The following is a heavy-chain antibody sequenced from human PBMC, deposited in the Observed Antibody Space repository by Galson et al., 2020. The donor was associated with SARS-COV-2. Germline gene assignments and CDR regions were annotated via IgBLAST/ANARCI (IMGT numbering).Heavy chain of an antibody. CDR1: DAPMSSCY. CDR2: ISYRGST. CDR3: ARDPAPLYGDNYYYGMDV. J-gene: IGHJ6*02. D-gene: IGHD4-17*01. V-gene: IGHV4-59*01. Sequence: ETSETLSLTCSVSDAPMSSCYWSWIRQPPGKGLEWIGYISYRGSTSYNPSLRSRVTISVDLSKNQLSLKVTSVTPADTAVYYCARDPAPLYGDNYYYGMDVWGRGTTVTVSS.